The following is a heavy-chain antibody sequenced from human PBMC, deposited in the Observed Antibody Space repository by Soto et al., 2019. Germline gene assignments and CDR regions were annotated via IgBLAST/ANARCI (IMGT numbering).Heavy chain of an antibody. CDR3: AKDNGMDV. CDR2: ISGSGGST. Sequence: PAGFPRIYCAACGFSFNSSAFGWVRQAPGKGLEWVAAISGSGGSTYYADSVKGRFTISRDNSKNTLYLQMNSLRAEDTAVYYCAKDNGMDVWDQGTTVTVSS. CDR1: GFSFNSSA. V-gene: IGHV3-23*01. J-gene: IGHJ6*02.